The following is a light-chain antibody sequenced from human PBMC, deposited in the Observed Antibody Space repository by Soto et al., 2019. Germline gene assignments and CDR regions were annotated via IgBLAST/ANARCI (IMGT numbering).Light chain of an antibody. J-gene: IGKJ1*01. CDR2: KAS. Sequence: DIQMTXXXXPLSASVGDRVTITCRASQSISSWLAWYQQKPGKAPKLMIYKASSLQSGVPLRFSGSGSGTEFTLTITSLQPDDFATYFCQHYNSYPWTFGQGTKVDIK. CDR3: QHYNSYPWT. CDR1: QSISSW. V-gene: IGKV1-5*03.